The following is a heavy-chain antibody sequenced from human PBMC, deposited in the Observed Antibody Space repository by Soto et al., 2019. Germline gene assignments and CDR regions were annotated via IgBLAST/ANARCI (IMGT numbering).Heavy chain of an antibody. CDR1: GFTFSDYY. CDR2: ISSSGNII. D-gene: IGHD3-22*01. Sequence: GGSLRLSCAASGFTFSDYYMSWIRQAPGKGLEWVSYISSSGNIIYYADSVKGRFTISRDNAKNSLYLQMNSLRAEDTAVYYCARDLGYYDSSGYFDYWGLGTLVTVSS. V-gene: IGHV3-11*01. J-gene: IGHJ4*02. CDR3: ARDLGYYDSSGYFDY.